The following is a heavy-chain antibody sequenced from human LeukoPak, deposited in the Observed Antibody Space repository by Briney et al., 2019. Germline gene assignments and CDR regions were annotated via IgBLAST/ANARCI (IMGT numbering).Heavy chain of an antibody. CDR1: GGSISSHY. CDR2: IYYSGST. Sequence: SETLSLTCTVSGGSISSHYWSWIRQPPGKGLEWIGYIYYSGSTNYNPSLKSRVTISVDTSKNQFSLNLSSVTAADTAVYYCARVGGTGFYYFDYWGQGTLVTGSS. D-gene: IGHD2-15*01. V-gene: IGHV4-59*11. CDR3: ARVGGTGFYYFDY. J-gene: IGHJ4*02.